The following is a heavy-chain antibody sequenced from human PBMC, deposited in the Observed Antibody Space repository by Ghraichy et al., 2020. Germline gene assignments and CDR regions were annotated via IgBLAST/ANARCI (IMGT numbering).Heavy chain of an antibody. CDR3: GKGYGLGSYEPLDY. CDR1: GFTFSSYA. D-gene: IGHD3-10*01. Sequence: GESLNISCAASGFTFSSYAMTWVRQAPGKGLEWVSGISGSGGGPYYADSVKGRFTISRDNSKNTRYLQMNSLRAEDTAVYYCGKGYGLGSYEPLDYRDQGPLVTVSS. J-gene: IGHJ4*02. V-gene: IGHV3-23*01. CDR2: ISGSGGGP.